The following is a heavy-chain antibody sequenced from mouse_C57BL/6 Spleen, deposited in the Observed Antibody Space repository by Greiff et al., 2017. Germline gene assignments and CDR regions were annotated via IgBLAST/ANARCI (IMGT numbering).Heavy chain of an antibody. CDR3: VRDPSHYSNYVGWYFDV. CDR1: GFTFNTYA. CDR2: IRSKSSNYAT. V-gene: IGHV10-3*01. J-gene: IGHJ1*03. Sequence: GGGLVQPKGSLKLSCAASGFTFNTYAMHWVRQAPGKGLEWVARIRSKSSNYATYYADSVKDRFTISRDDSQSMLYLQMNNLKTEDTAMYYWVRDPSHYSNYVGWYFDVWGTGTTGTVSS. D-gene: IGHD2-5*01.